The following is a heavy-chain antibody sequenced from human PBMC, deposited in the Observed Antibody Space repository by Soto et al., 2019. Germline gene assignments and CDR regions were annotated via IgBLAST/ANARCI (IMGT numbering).Heavy chain of an antibody. J-gene: IGHJ4*02. V-gene: IGHV1-8*01. CDR1: GYTFTSYD. D-gene: IGHD5-12*01. CDR2: MNPNSGNT. CDR3: ASASYIVATFGY. Sequence: QVQLVQSGAEVKNPGASVKVSCKASGYTFTSYDINWVRQATGQGLEWMGWMNPNSGNTGYAQKFLERVTINRTTSTSTAYMELSSLRSEHSAGYFCASASYIVATFGYWGQGTLVTVSS.